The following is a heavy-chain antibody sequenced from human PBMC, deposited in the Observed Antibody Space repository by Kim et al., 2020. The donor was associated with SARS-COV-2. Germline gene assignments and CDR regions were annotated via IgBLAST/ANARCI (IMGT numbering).Heavy chain of an antibody. CDR3: ARARCSSTSCYIPFYYYGMDV. V-gene: IGHV1-18*01. D-gene: IGHD2-2*02. CDR2: ISAYNGNT. J-gene: IGHJ6*02. Sequence: ASVKVSCKASGYTFTSYGISWVRQAPGQGLEWMGWISAYNGNTNYAQKLQGRVTMTTDTSTSTAYMELRSLRSDDTAVYYCARARCSSTSCYIPFYYYGMDVWGQGTTVTVSS. CDR1: GYTFTSYG.